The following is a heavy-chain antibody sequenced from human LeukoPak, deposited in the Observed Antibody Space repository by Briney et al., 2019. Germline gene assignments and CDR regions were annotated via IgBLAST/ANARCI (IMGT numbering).Heavy chain of an antibody. D-gene: IGHD3-22*01. V-gene: IGHV3-66*02. J-gene: IGHJ4*02. CDR2: IYSGGST. Sequence: GGSLRLSCAASGFTVSSNYMSWVRQAPRKGLEWVSVIYSGGSTYYADSVKGRFTISRDNSKNTLYLQMNSLRAEDTAVYYCARADSSGYYGSYYFDYWGQGTLVTVSS. CDR3: ARADSSGYYGSYYFDY. CDR1: GFTVSSNY.